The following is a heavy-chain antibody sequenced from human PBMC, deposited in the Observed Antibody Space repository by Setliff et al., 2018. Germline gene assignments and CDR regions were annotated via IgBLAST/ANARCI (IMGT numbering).Heavy chain of an antibody. Sequence: ASVKVSCKASGYSFSEFYMHWVRQVPGEGLEALGRIDPRDDFTVYAERFKDRLTITADTSTDTSYMEMSSLRFEDTAVYYCAIDYGPTGTPYHWGQGTPVTVSS. CDR2: IDPRDDFT. CDR3: AIDYGPTGTPYH. J-gene: IGHJ4*02. V-gene: IGHV1-69-2*01. D-gene: IGHD1-1*01. CDR1: GYSFSEFY.